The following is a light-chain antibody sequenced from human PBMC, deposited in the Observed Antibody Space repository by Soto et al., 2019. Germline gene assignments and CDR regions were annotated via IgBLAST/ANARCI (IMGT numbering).Light chain of an antibody. CDR1: QSVSSN. CDR2: GAS. J-gene: IGKJ5*01. V-gene: IGKV3-15*01. CDR3: QQYNNWPPLT. Sequence: EIVMTQSPATLSVSPGERATLSCRASQSVSSNLAWYQQNPGQAPRLLIYGASTRATGIPARFSGSGSGTEFTLTISSLQSEEFEVYYCQQYNNWPPLTFGKGKRLEIK.